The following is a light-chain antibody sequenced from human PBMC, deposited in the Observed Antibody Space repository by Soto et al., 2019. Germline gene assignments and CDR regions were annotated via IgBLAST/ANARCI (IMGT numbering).Light chain of an antibody. Sequence: QSVLTQPPSASGTPGQRVTISCSGSSSNIGSNYVYWYQQLPGTAPKLLIYRNNQRPSGVPDRFSGSKSGTSASLAISGLRSEDEADYYCAAWDDSLSGSVVGTGTKVTVL. CDR3: AAWDDSLSGSV. V-gene: IGLV1-47*01. CDR1: SSNIGSNY. CDR2: RNN. J-gene: IGLJ1*01.